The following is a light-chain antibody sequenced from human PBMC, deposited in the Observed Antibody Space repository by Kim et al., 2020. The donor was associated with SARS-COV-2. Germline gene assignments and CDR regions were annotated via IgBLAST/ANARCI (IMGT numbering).Light chain of an antibody. CDR1: SGAVTTSYN. J-gene: IGLJ3*02. V-gene: IGLV7-43*01. CDR3: LLYYGGAVV. Sequence: PGGTVTLTCASSSGAVTTSYNPNGFQQKPGQAPRPLIYSTSNKRSWTPARFSGSLLGGKAALTLSGVQPEDEAEYYCLLYYGGAVVFGGGTQLTVL. CDR2: STS.